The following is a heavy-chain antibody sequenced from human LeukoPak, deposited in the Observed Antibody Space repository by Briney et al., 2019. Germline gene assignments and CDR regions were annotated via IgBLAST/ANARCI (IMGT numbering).Heavy chain of an antibody. CDR2: ISSSSSTM. J-gene: IGHJ4*02. CDR1: GFTFSSYS. V-gene: IGHV3-48*01. Sequence: GGSLRLSCAASGFTFSSYSMNWVRQAPGKGLEWVSYISSSSSTMYYADSVKGRFTVSRDNAKNSPYLQMNSLRAEDTAVYYCARDLCTNTICSFDYWGQGTLVTVSS. CDR3: ARDLCTNTICSFDY. D-gene: IGHD2-2*01.